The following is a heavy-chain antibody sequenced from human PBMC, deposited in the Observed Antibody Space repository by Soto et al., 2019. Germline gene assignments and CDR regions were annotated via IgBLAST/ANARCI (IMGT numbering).Heavy chain of an antibody. D-gene: IGHD3-10*01. V-gene: IGHV1-8*01. J-gene: IGHJ4*02. CDR1: GDTFTTDD. CDR2: INPNSGNI. Sequence: ASVKGSCTSSGDTFTTDDSNWVRQATGHGLEWMGWINPNSGNIGYAQRFQGRVTMTRDTAIRTAYMEVSSLRSDDTAVYYCARGRASGSYYLLDYWGQGTLVTVSS. CDR3: ARGRASGSYYLLDY.